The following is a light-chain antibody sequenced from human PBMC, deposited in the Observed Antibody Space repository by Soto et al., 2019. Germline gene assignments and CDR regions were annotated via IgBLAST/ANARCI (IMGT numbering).Light chain of an antibody. V-gene: IGKV3-20*01. CDR1: QSVSSSY. CDR2: GAS. CDR3: QQHESSPYT. J-gene: IGKJ2*01. Sequence: EIVLTQSPGTLSLSPGERATLSCRASQSVSSSYLAWYQQKPGQAPRLLIYGASSRATGIPDRFSGSGSGADVTPTISRLEHADVAAYYCQQHESSPYTFGRGTKLEIK.